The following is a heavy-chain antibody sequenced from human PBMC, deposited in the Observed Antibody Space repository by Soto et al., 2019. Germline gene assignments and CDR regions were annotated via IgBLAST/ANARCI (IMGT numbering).Heavy chain of an antibody. J-gene: IGHJ6*02. CDR1: GFTFRSFG. CDR3: AKDAGQQLVLNYGMDV. V-gene: IGHV3-30*18. D-gene: IGHD6-13*01. Sequence: QVQLVESGGGVIQPGTSLSLSCGSSGFTFRSFGMYWVRQAPGKGLEWVAVVSYDGNHKYYADSVKGRFTVSRDNAKNMLYLQMNSLRGEDTAVYYCAKDAGQQLVLNYGMDVWGQGPTVTVSS. CDR2: VSYDGNHK.